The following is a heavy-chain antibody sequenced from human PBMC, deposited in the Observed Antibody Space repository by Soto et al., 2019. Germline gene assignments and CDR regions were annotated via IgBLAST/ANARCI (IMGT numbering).Heavy chain of an antibody. CDR1: GGTFSSYA. CDR3: AREVVTAIADAFDI. J-gene: IGHJ3*02. CDR2: IIPIFGTA. D-gene: IGHD2-21*02. Sequence: SVKVSCKASGGTFSSYAISWVRQAPGQGLEWMGGIIPIFGTANYAQKFQGRVTITADKSTSTAYMELSSLRSEDTAVYYCAREVVTAIADAFDIWGQGTMVTVSS. V-gene: IGHV1-69*06.